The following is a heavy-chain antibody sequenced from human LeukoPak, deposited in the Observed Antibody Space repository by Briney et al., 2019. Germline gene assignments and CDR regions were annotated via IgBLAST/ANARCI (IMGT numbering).Heavy chain of an antibody. V-gene: IGHV6-1*01. CDR1: GDTISRNTGA. J-gene: IGHJ3*02. CDR2: TYYRSKWYN. Sequence: SQTLSLTCAISGDTISRNTGAWNWIRQSPSRGLEWLGRTYYRSKWYNEYAVSVKSQITINQDTSKNQFSLHLNSVTPEDTAVYYCARAFPTNAFDIWGQGTLVTVSS. CDR3: ARAFPTNAFDI.